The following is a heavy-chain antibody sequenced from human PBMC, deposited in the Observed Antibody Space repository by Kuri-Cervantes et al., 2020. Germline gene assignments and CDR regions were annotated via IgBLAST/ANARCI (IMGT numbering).Heavy chain of an antibody. CDR3: VKDMLAQGYYYYAMDV. J-gene: IGHJ6*02. CDR1: GFTFDDYA. CDR2: ISWNSGSI. V-gene: IGHV3-9*01. Sequence: GGSLRLSCAASGFTFDDYAMHWVRRAPGKGLAWVSGISWNSGSIGYADSVKGRFTISRDNAKNSLYLQMNSLRAEATALYYCVKDMLAQGYYYYAMDVWGQGTTVTVSS. D-gene: IGHD3-10*02.